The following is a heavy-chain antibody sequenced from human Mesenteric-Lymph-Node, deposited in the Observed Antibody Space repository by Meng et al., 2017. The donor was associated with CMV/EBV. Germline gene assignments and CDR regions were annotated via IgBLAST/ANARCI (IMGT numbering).Heavy chain of an antibody. CDR1: ISSGGYY. D-gene: IGHD2-15*01. Sequence: ISSGGYYWSWIRQHPGKGLEWIGYLYYSGSTYYNPSLKSRVTISVDTSKNQFSLKLSSVTAADTAVYYCAREAVCSGGSCYSEGFDYWGQGTLVTVSS. V-gene: IGHV4-31*02. J-gene: IGHJ4*02. CDR2: LYYSGST. CDR3: AREAVCSGGSCYSEGFDY.